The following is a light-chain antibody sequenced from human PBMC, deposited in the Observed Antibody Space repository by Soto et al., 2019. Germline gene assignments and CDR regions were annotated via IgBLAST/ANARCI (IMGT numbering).Light chain of an antibody. V-gene: IGLV2-14*01. CDR2: DVS. CDR3: SSYTTSNTLL. CDR1: SGDIGAYNY. J-gene: IGLJ2*01. Sequence: QSALTQPASVSGSPGQSITISCTGTSGDIGAYNYVSWYQQHPGKAPKLMIYDVSDRPSGVSNRFSSSKSGNTASLTIYGIRSEDEADYYCSSYTTSNTLLFGGGTKLTVL.